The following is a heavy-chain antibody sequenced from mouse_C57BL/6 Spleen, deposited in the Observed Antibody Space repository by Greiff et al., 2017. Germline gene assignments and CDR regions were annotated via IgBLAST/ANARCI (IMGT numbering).Heavy chain of an antibody. Sequence: VQLKESGPGLVKPSQSLSLTCSVTGYSITSGYYWNWIRQFPGNKLEWMGYISYDGSNNYNPSLKNRISITRDTSKNQFFLKLNSVTTEDTATYYCANYDYDGVYAMDYWGQGTSVTVSS. J-gene: IGHJ4*01. V-gene: IGHV3-6*01. D-gene: IGHD2-4*01. CDR1: GYSITSGYY. CDR2: ISYDGSN. CDR3: ANYDYDGVYAMDY.